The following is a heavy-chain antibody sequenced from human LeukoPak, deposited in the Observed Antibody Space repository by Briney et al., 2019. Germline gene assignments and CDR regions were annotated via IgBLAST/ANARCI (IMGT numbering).Heavy chain of an antibody. CDR3: ARADILTGYSPDY. CDR2: IYYSGRT. J-gene: IGHJ4*02. Sequence: PSETLSLTCTVSGGSISSSSYYWGWIRQPPGKGLEWLGSIYYSGRTYYNPSLKGRVTISVDTSKNQFSLKLSSVTAADTAVYYCARADILTGYSPDYWGQGTLVTVSS. D-gene: IGHD3-9*01. V-gene: IGHV4-39*07. CDR1: GGSISSSSYY.